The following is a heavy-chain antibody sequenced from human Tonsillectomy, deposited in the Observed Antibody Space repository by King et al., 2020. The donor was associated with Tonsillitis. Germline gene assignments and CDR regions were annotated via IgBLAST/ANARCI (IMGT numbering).Heavy chain of an antibody. CDR1: GFTFSSYG. CDR2: ISYDGSNK. J-gene: IGHJ6*02. CDR3: AKDLGGITGV. Sequence: VQLVESGGGVVQPGRSLRLSCAASGFTFSSYGMHWVRQAPGKGLEWVAVISYDGSNKYYADSVKGRFTISRDNSKNTLYLQMNSLRAEDTAVYYCAKDLGGITGVWGQGTTVTVSS. D-gene: IGHD3-16*01. V-gene: IGHV3-30*18.